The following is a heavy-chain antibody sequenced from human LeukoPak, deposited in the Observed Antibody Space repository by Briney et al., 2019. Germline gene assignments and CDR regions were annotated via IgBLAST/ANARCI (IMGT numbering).Heavy chain of an antibody. Sequence: GGSLRLSCVGSGFTFNHHAMSWVRRAPGKGLEWVASVSENGDGTMYPDSVKGRFTISRDNSRKTVLLQVNSLRVEDAATYYCARGWTTFHHWGQGALVTVSS. CDR1: GFTFNHHA. J-gene: IGHJ4*02. V-gene: IGHV3-23*01. CDR2: VSENGDGT. D-gene: IGHD1-1*01. CDR3: ARGWTTFHH.